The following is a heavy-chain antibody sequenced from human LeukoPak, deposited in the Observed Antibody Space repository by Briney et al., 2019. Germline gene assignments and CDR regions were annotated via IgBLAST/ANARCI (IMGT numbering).Heavy chain of an antibody. D-gene: IGHD4-23*01. CDR1: GLNFSSRW. Sequence: GGSLRLSCAASGLNFSSRWMNWVRQAPGQGLEWVASIKEDGSEKHYVDSVKGRFTISRDNGKNSLYLQMNSLRAEDTAVYYCARGGGHLDCWGQGTLVTVSS. V-gene: IGHV3-7*03. CDR3: ARGGGHLDC. CDR2: IKEDGSEK. J-gene: IGHJ4*02.